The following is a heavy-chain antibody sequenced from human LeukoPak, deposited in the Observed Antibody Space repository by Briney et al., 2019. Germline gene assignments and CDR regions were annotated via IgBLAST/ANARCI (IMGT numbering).Heavy chain of an antibody. J-gene: IGHJ4*02. V-gene: IGHV3-33*01. D-gene: IGHD1-1*01. CDR2: IWYDGSNK. Sequence: PGRSLRLSCAASGFTFSSYGMHWVRQAPGKGLEWVAVIWYDGSNKYYADSVKGRFTISRDNSKNTLYLQMNSLRAEDTAVYYCARDFGGPTGTAYYFDYWGQETLVTVSS. CDR1: GFTFSSYG. CDR3: ARDFGGPTGTAYYFDY.